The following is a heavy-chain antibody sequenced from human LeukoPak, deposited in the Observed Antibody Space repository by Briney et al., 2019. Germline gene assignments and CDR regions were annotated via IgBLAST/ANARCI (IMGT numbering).Heavy chain of an antibody. CDR1: GFTFSDYG. CDR3: AKDGPYYYDSFEANP. Sequence: GGSLRLSCAASGFTFSDYGMVWVRVRQAPGKGLEWVAFIRYDGSNKYYADSVKGRFTISRDNSKNTLYLQMNSLRAEDTAVYYCAKDGPYYYDSFEANPWGQGTLVTVSS. D-gene: IGHD3-22*01. V-gene: IGHV3-30*02. J-gene: IGHJ5*02. CDR2: IRYDGSNK.